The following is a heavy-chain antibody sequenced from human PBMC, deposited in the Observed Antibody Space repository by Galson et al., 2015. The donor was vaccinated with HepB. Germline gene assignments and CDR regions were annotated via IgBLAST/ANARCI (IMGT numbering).Heavy chain of an antibody. CDR2: ISAYNGNT. Sequence: SVKVSCKASGYTSTSYGISWVRQAPGQGLEWMGWISAYNGNTNYAQKLQGRVTMTTDTSTSTAYMELRSLRSDDTAVYYCARDRVRRITVFGVVTPPLDYWGQGTLVTVSS. V-gene: IGHV1-18*01. J-gene: IGHJ4*02. CDR1: GYTSTSYG. D-gene: IGHD3-3*01. CDR3: ARDRVRRITVFGVVTPPLDY.